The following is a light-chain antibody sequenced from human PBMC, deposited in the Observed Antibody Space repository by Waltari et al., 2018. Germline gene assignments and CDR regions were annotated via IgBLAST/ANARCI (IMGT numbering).Light chain of an antibody. Sequence: EVVMTQSPATLSVSPGERATLSSRASQSVSINLSWYQQKPGQAPRLLMYSASIRAAGIPARFSGSGSGTEFTLTISSLQSEDIAVYYCQQHNDWPRTFGQGTKVEI. V-gene: IGKV3-15*01. CDR3: QQHNDWPRT. CDR2: SAS. CDR1: QSVSIN. J-gene: IGKJ1*01.